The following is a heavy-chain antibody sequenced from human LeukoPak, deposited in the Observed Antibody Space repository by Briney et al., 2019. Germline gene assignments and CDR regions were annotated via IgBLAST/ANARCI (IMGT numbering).Heavy chain of an antibody. Sequence: SETLSLTCTVSGYSISSGYYWGWIRQPPGKGLEWIGRIYVSGKTDHNPSLKSRVTMSVDTSKNQFSLSLNSVTAADTAVYYCARGCGGGSCLGGFDYWGQGTLVTVSS. V-gene: IGHV4-38-2*02. CDR1: GYSISSGYY. CDR3: ARGCGGGSCLGGFDY. D-gene: IGHD2-15*01. CDR2: IYVSGKT. J-gene: IGHJ4*02.